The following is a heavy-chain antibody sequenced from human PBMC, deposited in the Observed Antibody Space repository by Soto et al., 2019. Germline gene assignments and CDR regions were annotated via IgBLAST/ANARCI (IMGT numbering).Heavy chain of an antibody. J-gene: IGHJ6*02. CDR3: ARVRDSYYYYGMDV. CDR1: GFTFRRYS. Sequence: LRLSCAGSGFTFRRYSMNWVRQAPGKGLEWVSSISSSSSYIYYADSVKGRFTISRDNAKNSLYLQMNSLRAEDTAVYYCARVRDSYYYYGMDVWGQGTTVTVSS. V-gene: IGHV3-21*01. CDR2: ISSSSSYI.